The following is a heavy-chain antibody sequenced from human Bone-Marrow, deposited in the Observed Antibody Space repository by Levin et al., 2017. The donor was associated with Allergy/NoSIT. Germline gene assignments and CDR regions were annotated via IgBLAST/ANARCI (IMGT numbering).Heavy chain of an antibody. CDR2: ISSSGSTI. Sequence: PGGSLRLSCAASGFTFSSYEMNWVRQAPGKGLEWVSYISSSGSTIYYADSVKGRFTISRDNAKNSLYLQMNSLRAEDTAVYYGARDSSGWYRGAYFDYWGQGTLVTVSS. J-gene: IGHJ4*02. D-gene: IGHD6-19*01. CDR3: ARDSSGWYRGAYFDY. V-gene: IGHV3-48*03. CDR1: GFTFSSYE.